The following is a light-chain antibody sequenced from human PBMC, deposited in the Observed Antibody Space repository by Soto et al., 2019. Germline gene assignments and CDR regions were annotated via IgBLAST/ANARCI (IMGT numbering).Light chain of an antibody. CDR1: QSVSSN. Sequence: TQSAATVSVSPGERATLSFIASQSVSSNLAWYQQKPGQAPRLLIYGASGRATGIPDRFSGSGSGTDFTLTISRLEPEDFAVYYCQQYGSSPTTFGHGTKVDIK. J-gene: IGKJ1*01. CDR2: GAS. V-gene: IGKV3-20*01. CDR3: QQYGSSPTT.